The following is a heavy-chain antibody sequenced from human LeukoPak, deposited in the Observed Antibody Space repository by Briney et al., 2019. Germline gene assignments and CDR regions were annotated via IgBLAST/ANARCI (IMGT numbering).Heavy chain of an antibody. CDR3: ARYDYGDYVFDY. Sequence: SETLSLTCTVSGGSINSYYWSWIRQPPGQGLEWIGYIYYSGSTNYNPSLKSRVTISVDTSKNQFSLKLSSVTAADTAVYYCARYDYGDYVFDYWGQGTLVTVSS. CDR2: IYYSGST. D-gene: IGHD4-17*01. CDR1: GGSINSYY. J-gene: IGHJ4*02. V-gene: IGHV4-59*01.